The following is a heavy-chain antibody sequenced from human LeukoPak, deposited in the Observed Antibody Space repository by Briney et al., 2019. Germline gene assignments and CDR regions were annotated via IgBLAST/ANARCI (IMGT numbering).Heavy chain of an antibody. D-gene: IGHD1-26*01. Sequence: PGGSLRLSCAASGFSFSSYAMSWVRQAPGKGLEWVSAISGSGGSTYYADSVKGRFTISRDNSKNTLYLQMNSLRAEDTALYYSAKDQYSGSSYCFDYWGQGTLVTVSS. J-gene: IGHJ4*02. CDR2: ISGSGGST. CDR3: AKDQYSGSSYCFDY. V-gene: IGHV3-23*01. CDR1: GFSFSSYA.